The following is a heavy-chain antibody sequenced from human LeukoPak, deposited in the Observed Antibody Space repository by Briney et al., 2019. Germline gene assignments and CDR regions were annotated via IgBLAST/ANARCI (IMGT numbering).Heavy chain of an antibody. CDR1: GGSISSYY. V-gene: IGHV3-53*01. D-gene: IGHD4-11*01. CDR3: ARGTTVTMDAFDI. CDR2: IYSGGST. J-gene: IGHJ3*02. Sequence: ETLSLTCTVSGGSISSYYWSWVRQAPGKGLEWVSVIYSGGSTYYADSVKGRFTISRDNSKNTLYLQMNSLRAEDTAVYYCARGTTVTMDAFDIWGQGTMVTVSS.